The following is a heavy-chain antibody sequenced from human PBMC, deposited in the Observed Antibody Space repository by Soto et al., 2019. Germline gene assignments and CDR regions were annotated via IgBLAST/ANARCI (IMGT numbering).Heavy chain of an antibody. J-gene: IGHJ6*02. CDR2: IRAAGDT. Sequence: EVQLVESGGGLVQPGGSLRLSCEASGFTFRNYDMHWVRQGTGKGLEWVSGIRAAGDTDYADSVEGRFTISSENAPNSFFLQMNSLSVGDTDVYYCARTDRDFYGLDVWGQGTTVIVSS. CDR3: ARTDRDFYGLDV. V-gene: IGHV3-13*01. CDR1: GFTFRNYD.